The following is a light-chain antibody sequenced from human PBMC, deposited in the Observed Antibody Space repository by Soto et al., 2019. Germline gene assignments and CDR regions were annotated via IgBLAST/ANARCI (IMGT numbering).Light chain of an antibody. Sequence: IALTQSPGTLSLSPGERATLSCRASQSVIRSYLAWYQQKPGQAPRLLIYGASSRATGIPDRFSGSGSGTDFTLTINRLEPEDFAVYYCQQYGSSITFGQGTRLEIK. CDR1: QSVIRSY. J-gene: IGKJ5*01. CDR3: QQYGSSIT. CDR2: GAS. V-gene: IGKV3-20*01.